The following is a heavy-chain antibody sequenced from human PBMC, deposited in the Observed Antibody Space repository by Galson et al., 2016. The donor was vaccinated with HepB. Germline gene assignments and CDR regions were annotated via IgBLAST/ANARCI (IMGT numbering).Heavy chain of an antibody. J-gene: IGHJ4*02. CDR2: ISFDGNNQ. Sequence: SLRLSCAASGLTFSPYAMHWVRQAPGKGLEWAAVISFDGNNQYYADSVKGRFTISRDSSKNTLYLQMNSLRPEDTAVYYCARGGGVRQRDPYYFDYWGQGALVTVSS. V-gene: IGHV3-30*04. CDR3: ARGGGVRQRDPYYFDY. CDR1: GLTFSPYA. D-gene: IGHD6-25*01.